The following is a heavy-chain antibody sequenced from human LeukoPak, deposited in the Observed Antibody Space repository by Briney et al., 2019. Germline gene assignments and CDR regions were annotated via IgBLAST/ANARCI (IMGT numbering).Heavy chain of an antibody. J-gene: IGHJ5*02. Sequence: PSRTLSLTCTVSGGSISSGDYYWSWIRQPPGKGLEWIGYIYYSGSTYYNPSLKSRVTISVDTSKNQFSLKLSSVTAADTAVYYCARGRVLLWFGELLGDWFAPWGQGTLVTVSS. CDR3: ARGRVLLWFGELLGDWFAP. V-gene: IGHV4-30-4*01. D-gene: IGHD3-10*01. CDR1: GGSISSGDYY. CDR2: IYYSGST.